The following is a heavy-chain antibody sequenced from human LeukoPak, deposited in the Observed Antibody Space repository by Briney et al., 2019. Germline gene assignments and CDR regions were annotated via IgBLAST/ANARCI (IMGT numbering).Heavy chain of an antibody. Sequence: GGSLRLSCVVSGFTFSSYSMNWVRQAPGKGLEWVAVISYDGSNKYYADSVKGRFTISRDNSKNTLYLQMNSLGAEDTAVYYCAKDKYGCPFDYWGQGTLVTVSS. V-gene: IGHV3-30*18. CDR3: AKDKYGCPFDY. D-gene: IGHD5-24*01. CDR1: GFTFSSYS. CDR2: ISYDGSNK. J-gene: IGHJ4*02.